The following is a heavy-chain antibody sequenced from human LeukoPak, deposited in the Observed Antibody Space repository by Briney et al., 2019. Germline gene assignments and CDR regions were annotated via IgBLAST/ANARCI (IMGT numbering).Heavy chain of an antibody. J-gene: IGHJ5*02. CDR1: GGTFSSYA. V-gene: IGHV1-69*13. D-gene: IGHD5-18*01. CDR2: IIPIFGTA. CDR3: ARGGENTAMAP. Sequence: ASVKVSCKASGGTFSSYAISWVRQAPGQGLEWMGGIIPIFGTANYAQKFQGRVTIAADESTSTAYMELSSLRSEDTAVYYCARGGENTAMAPWGQGTLVTVSS.